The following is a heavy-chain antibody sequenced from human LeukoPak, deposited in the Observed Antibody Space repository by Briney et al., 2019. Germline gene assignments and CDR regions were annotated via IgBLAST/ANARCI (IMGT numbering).Heavy chain of an antibody. CDR1: GFTFSNYW. V-gene: IGHV3-7*01. J-gene: IGHJ3*02. D-gene: IGHD3-9*01. Sequence: GGSLRLSCTVSGFTFSNYWMSWVRQTPGKGLEWVANIEQDGSEKWYVDSVKGRFTISRDNAKNSLYLQMNSLRAEDTAVYYCARVPSYNYDILTGSSSQMAFDIWGQGTMVTVSS. CDR2: IEQDGSEK. CDR3: ARVPSYNYDILTGSSSQMAFDI.